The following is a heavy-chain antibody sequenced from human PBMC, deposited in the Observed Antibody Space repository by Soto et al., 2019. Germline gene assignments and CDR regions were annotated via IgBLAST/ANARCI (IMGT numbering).Heavy chain of an antibody. CDR3: ARDSYVNYYYYLDV. V-gene: IGHV1-18*01. CDR2: ISAYNGDT. CDR1: GYTFTSYG. D-gene: IGHD3-10*02. Sequence: GASVKVSCKASGYTFTSYGISWVRQAPGQGLEWMGWISAYNGDTNYAQKLQGRVTLTTDTSTSTAYMELRSLRSDDTAVYYCARDSYVNYYYYLDVWGKGTTVTVS. J-gene: IGHJ6*03.